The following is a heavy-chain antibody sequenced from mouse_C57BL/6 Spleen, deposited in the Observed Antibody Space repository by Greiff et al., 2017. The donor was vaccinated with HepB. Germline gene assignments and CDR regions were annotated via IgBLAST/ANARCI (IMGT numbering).Heavy chain of an antibody. V-gene: IGHV3-6*01. CDR2: ISYDGSN. CDR3: ARELRSYAMDY. CDR1: GYSITSGYY. Sequence: VQLKESGPGLVKPSQSLSLPCSVTGYSITSGYYWTWIRQFPGNKLEWMGYISYDGSNNYNPSLKNRISITRDTSKDQFFLKLNSVTTEDTATYYCARELRSYAMDYWGQGTSVTVSS. J-gene: IGHJ4*01.